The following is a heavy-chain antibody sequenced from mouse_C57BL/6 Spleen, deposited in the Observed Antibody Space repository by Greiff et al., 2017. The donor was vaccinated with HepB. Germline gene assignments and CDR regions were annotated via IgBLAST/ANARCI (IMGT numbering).Heavy chain of an antibody. CDR3: ARTNDGLDY. CDR2: ISNGGGST. J-gene: IGHJ2*01. CDR1: GFTFSDYY. D-gene: IGHD2-3*01. Sequence: VKLVESGGGLVQPGGSLKLSCAASGFTFSDYYMYWVRQTPEKRLEWVAYISNGGGSTYYPDTVKGRFTISRDNAKNTLYLQMSRLKSEDTAMYYCARTNDGLDYWGQGTTLTVSS. V-gene: IGHV5-12*01.